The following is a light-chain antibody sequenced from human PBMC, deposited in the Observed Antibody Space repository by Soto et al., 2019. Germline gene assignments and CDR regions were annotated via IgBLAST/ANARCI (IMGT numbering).Light chain of an antibody. Sequence: QSALTQPASVSGSPGQSITISCTGTSSXVGSYNLVSWYQQHPGKAPKLMIYEGSKRPSGVSNRFSGSKSGNTASLTISGLQAEDEADYYCCSYAGSSTVYVFGTGTKLTVL. CDR3: CSYAGSSTVYV. CDR1: SSXVGSYNL. CDR2: EGS. J-gene: IGLJ1*01. V-gene: IGLV2-23*01.